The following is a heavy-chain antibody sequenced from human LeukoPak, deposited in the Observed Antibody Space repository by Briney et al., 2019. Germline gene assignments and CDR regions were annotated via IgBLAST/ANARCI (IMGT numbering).Heavy chain of an antibody. V-gene: IGHV3-9*01. J-gene: IGHJ4*02. Sequence: PGRSLRLSCAASGFTFNDYAMHWVRQAPGKGLEWVSGIGWNSHIIGYEDSVKGRFTISRDNARNFLSLQMNSLRAEDTAFYYCAKDRDSSGFAPYFDYWGQGILVTVSS. CDR2: IGWNSHII. CDR3: AKDRDSSGFAPYFDY. CDR1: GFTFNDYA. D-gene: IGHD3-22*01.